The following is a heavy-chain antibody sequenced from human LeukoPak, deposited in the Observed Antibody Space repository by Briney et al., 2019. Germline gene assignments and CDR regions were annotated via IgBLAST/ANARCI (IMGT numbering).Heavy chain of an antibody. D-gene: IGHD2-21*01. V-gene: IGHV4-61*01. CDR1: GDSISSGNYY. Sequence: SQTLSLTCTVSGDSISSGNYYWTWIRQTPGKGLEWIAYISYSGSFNYNPSLKSRVTTSIDTSKNQFSLVLTSVTAADTAVYYCARFVPVRTHTNSPGFDYWGQGTLVTVSS. J-gene: IGHJ4*02. CDR2: ISYSGSF. CDR3: ARFVPVRTHTNSPGFDY.